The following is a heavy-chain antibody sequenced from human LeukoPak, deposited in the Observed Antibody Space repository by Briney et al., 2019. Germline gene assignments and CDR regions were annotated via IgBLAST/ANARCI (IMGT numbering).Heavy chain of an antibody. J-gene: IGHJ5*02. Sequence: SETLCLTCAVYGGSFSGYYWSWIRQPPGKGLEWIGEINHSGSTNYNPSLKSRVTISVDTSKNQFALKLSSVTAADTAVYYCARGGYCSGGSCYSVWFDPWGQGTLVTVSS. CDR1: GGSFSGYY. CDR2: INHSGST. V-gene: IGHV4-34*01. D-gene: IGHD2-15*01. CDR3: ARGGYCSGGSCYSVWFDP.